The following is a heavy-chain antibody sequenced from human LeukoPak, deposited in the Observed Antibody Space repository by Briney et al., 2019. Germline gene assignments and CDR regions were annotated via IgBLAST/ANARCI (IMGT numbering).Heavy chain of an antibody. D-gene: IGHD6-19*01. Sequence: PSETLSLTCIVPRGSIIGYYWRWRRQPAGKGLEWIGRIYTSGSTNYNPSLKSRITISVDEAKNQFSLKLTSVTAADTDVYYCARGIAVAGRVFYSWGQGTLVTVSS. V-gene: IGHV4-4*07. CDR2: IYTSGST. CDR1: RGSIIGYY. J-gene: IGHJ3*02. CDR3: ARGIAVAGRVFYS.